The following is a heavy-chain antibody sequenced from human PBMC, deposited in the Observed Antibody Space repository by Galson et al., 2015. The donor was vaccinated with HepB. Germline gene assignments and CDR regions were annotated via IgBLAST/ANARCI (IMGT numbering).Heavy chain of an antibody. D-gene: IGHD3-16*01. CDR3: ARGDVGGGAPRAFDI. V-gene: IGHV3-30-3*01. CDR2: ISYDGSNK. Sequence: SLRLSCAASGFTFSSYAMHWVRQAPGKGLEWVAVISYDGSNKYYADSVKGRFTISRDNSKNTLYLQMNSLRAEDTAVYYCARGDVGGGAPRAFDIWGQGTMVTVSS. CDR1: GFTFSSYA. J-gene: IGHJ3*02.